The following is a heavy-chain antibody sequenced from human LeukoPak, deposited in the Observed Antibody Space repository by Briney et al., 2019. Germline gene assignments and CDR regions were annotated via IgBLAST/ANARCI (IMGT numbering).Heavy chain of an antibody. J-gene: IGHJ4*02. CDR1: GGSISSYY. CDR2: IYYSGST. Sequence: EPSETLSLTCTVSGGSISSYYWSWIRQPPGKELEWIGYIYYSGSTNYNPFLKSRVTISVDTSKRQFSLNLTSVTAADTALYFCARGGYYSGFDFWGQGTPVTVSS. CDR3: ARGGYYSGFDF. V-gene: IGHV4-59*01. D-gene: IGHD2-21*01.